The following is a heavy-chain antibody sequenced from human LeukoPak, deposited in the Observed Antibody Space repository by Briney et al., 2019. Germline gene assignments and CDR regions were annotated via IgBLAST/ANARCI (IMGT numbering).Heavy chain of an antibody. V-gene: IGHV4-4*07. CDR2: IYTSGST. D-gene: IGHD5-24*01. J-gene: IGHJ4*02. Sequence: SETLSLTCTVSGGSISSYYWSWIRQPAGKGLEWIGRIYTSGSTNYNPSPKSRVTMSVDTSKNQFSLKLSSVTAADTAVYYCARDHDRDGYNWFDYWGQGTLVTVSS. CDR1: GGSISSYY. CDR3: ARDHDRDGYNWFDY.